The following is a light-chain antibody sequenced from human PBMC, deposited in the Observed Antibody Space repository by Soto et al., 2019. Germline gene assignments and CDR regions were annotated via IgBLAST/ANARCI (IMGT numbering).Light chain of an antibody. V-gene: IGKV3-20*01. J-gene: IGKJ4*01. CDR1: QSVSSNY. CDR3: QRYGGSPRVT. CDR2: GSS. Sequence: EVVLTQSPGTLSLSPGERATLSCRASQSVSSNYLAWYQQKPGQAPRLLIYGSSSRATGIPDRFSGRWSGTDFTLTISRLEPEDFAVYYCQRYGGSPRVTFGEGTKVEIK.